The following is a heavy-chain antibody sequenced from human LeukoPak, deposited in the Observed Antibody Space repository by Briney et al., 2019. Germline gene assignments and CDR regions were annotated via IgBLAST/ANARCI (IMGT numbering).Heavy chain of an antibody. Sequence: SETLSLTCTVSGGSISSNYWSWIRQPPGKGLEWIGYIYYSGSTNYNPSLKSRVTISVDTSKNQFSLKLSSVTAADTAVYYCARAKPAYSGSLYYFDYWGQGTLVTVSS. CDR3: ARAKPAYSGSLYYFDY. V-gene: IGHV4-59*01. J-gene: IGHJ4*02. CDR1: GGSISSNY. CDR2: IYYSGST. D-gene: IGHD1-26*01.